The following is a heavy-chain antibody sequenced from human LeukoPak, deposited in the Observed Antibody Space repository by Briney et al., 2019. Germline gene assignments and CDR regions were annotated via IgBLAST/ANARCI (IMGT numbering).Heavy chain of an antibody. V-gene: IGHV3-73*01. J-gene: IGHJ3*02. Sequence: GGSLRLSCAASGFTFSGSAMHWVRQASGKGLEWVGRIRSKANSYATAYAASVKGRFTISRDDSKNTAYLQMNSLKTEDTAVYYCTSRLGTYCGGDCYLDDAFDIWGQGTMVTVSS. CDR1: GFTFSGSA. CDR3: TSRLGTYCGGDCYLDDAFDI. D-gene: IGHD2-21*02. CDR2: IRSKANSYAT.